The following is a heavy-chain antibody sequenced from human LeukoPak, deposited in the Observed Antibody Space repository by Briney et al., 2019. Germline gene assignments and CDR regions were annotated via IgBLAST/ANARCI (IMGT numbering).Heavy chain of an antibody. J-gene: IGHJ4*02. CDR1: GGSISSSSYY. V-gene: IGHV4-39*01. Sequence: SETLSLTCTVSGGSISSSSYYWGWIRQPPGKGLEWIGSIYYSGSTYYNPSLKSRVTISVDTSKNQFSVKLSSVTAADTAAYYCARLYSSGWYEVDYWGQGTLVTVSS. CDR3: ARLYSSGWYEVDY. D-gene: IGHD6-19*01. CDR2: IYYSGST.